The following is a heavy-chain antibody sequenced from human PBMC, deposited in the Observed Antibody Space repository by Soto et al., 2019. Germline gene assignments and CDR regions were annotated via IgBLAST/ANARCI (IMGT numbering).Heavy chain of an antibody. D-gene: IGHD6-19*01. CDR1: GDSVSSVTAT. CDR2: TYYRSKWYY. J-gene: IGHJ2*01. Sequence: QVQLQQSGPGLVKPSQTLSLMCDISGDSVSSVTATWRWIRQSPSRGLEWLGRTYYRSKWYYDYAVSVKSRIVITPDTSKNQLTLDLNSVTPEDTAVYFCARDGSGFHWYFDVWGRGTLVTVSS. V-gene: IGHV6-1*01. CDR3: ARDGSGFHWYFDV.